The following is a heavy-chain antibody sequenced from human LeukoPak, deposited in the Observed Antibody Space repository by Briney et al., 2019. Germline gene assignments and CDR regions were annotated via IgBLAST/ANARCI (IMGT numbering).Heavy chain of an antibody. D-gene: IGHD3-9*01. V-gene: IGHV4-61*02. CDR1: GGSISSDNYY. CDR3: ARDFDSPMAFDI. CDR2: IYASGST. Sequence: SQTLSLTCTVSGGSISSDNYYWSWIRRPAGKGLEWIGRIYASGSTNYNPSLKSRITISVDTSKNQFSLKLSSVTAADTAMYYCARDFDSPMAFDIWGQGTMVTVSS. J-gene: IGHJ3*02.